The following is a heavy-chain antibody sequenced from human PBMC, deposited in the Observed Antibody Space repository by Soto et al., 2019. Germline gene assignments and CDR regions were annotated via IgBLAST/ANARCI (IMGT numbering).Heavy chain of an antibody. CDR1: GGSIYSNNYN. Sequence: SETLSLTCTVSGGSIYSNNYNWGWIRQPPGKGLEWIGTIYYSGSAHYNPSLNSRVTISVDTSKNQFSLKLSSVTAADTAVYYFARHNGYYDSSGHPDYWGQGTLVT. CDR2: IYYSGSA. V-gene: IGHV4-39*01. CDR3: ARHNGYYDSSGHPDY. J-gene: IGHJ4*02. D-gene: IGHD3-22*01.